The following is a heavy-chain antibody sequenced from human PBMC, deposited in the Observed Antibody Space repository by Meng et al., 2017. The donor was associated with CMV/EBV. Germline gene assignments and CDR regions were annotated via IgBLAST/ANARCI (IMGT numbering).Heavy chain of an antibody. CDR1: GFIFSDYY. J-gene: IGHJ3*02. CDR2: ISSRGDII. D-gene: IGHD7-27*01. Sequence: GESLKISCAASGFIFSDYYMNWIRQAPGKGLEWVSYISSRGDIIHYADSVKGRFTPSRDNAKNSLYLQMNSLRAEDTAMYYCVFPKGGRGDDAFDIWGQGTMVTVSS. CDR3: VFPKGGRGDDAFDI. V-gene: IGHV3-11*04.